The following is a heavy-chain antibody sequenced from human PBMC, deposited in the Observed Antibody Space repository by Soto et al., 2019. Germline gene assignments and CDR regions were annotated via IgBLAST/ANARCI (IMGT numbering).Heavy chain of an antibody. D-gene: IGHD2-15*01. CDR1: GYTFTGYY. CDR3: ARDRYCQDGMDV. V-gene: IGHV1-2*04. Sequence: GASVKVSCKASGYTFTGYYMHWVRQAPGQGLEWMGWINPNSGGTNYAQKFQGWVTMTRDTSISTAYMELSRLRSDDTAVYYCARDRYCQDGMDVWGQGTTVTVSS. CDR2: INPNSGGT. J-gene: IGHJ6*02.